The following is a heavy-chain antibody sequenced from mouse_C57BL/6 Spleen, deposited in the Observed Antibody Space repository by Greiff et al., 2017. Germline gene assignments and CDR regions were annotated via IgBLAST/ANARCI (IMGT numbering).Heavy chain of an antibody. V-gene: IGHV1-64*01. J-gene: IGHJ3*01. D-gene: IGHD2-4*01. CDR3: ARDDRGDYPAWFAY. CDR2: IHPNSGST. Sequence: QVQLQQPGAELVKPGASVKLSCKASGYTFTSYWMHWVKQRPGQGLEWIGMIHPNSGSTNYNEKFKSKATLTVDKSSSTAYMQLSSLTAEDSAVYYCARDDRGDYPAWFAYWGKGTLVTVSA. CDR1: GYTFTSYW.